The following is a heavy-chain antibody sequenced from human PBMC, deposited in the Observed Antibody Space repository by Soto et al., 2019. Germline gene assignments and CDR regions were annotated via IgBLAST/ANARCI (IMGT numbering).Heavy chain of an antibody. D-gene: IGHD3-22*01. CDR3: ARKGYDGTDYYKT. CDR2: IYHSGST. CDR1: GGSISSYY. Sequence: SETLSLTCTVSGGSISSYYWSWIRQPPGKGLEWIGEIYHSGSTNNTPSLKSRVNIAIDKSKNQFPLKLSSVTAADTAIYYCARKGYDGTDYYKTWGQGTPVTVSS. J-gene: IGHJ5*02. V-gene: IGHV4-59*12.